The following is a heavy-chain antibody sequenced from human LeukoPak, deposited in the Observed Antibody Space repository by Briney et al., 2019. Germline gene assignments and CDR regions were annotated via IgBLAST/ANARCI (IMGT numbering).Heavy chain of an antibody. Sequence: PGGSLRLSCAASGFTFSSYAMHWVRQAPGKGLEWVAVISYDGSNKYYADSAKGRFTISRDNAKNSLYLQMNSLRAEDTAVYYCARDEEAYSSSWYSVSSHFDYWGQGTLVTVSS. CDR2: ISYDGSNK. D-gene: IGHD6-13*01. CDR1: GFTFSSYA. V-gene: IGHV3-30*04. CDR3: ARDEEAYSSSWYSVSSHFDY. J-gene: IGHJ4*02.